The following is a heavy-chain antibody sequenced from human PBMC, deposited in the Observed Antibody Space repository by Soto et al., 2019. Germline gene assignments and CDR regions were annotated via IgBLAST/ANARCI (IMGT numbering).Heavy chain of an antibody. CDR2: ISWNSGSI. V-gene: IGHV3-9*01. CDR1: GFTFDDYA. D-gene: IGHD2-15*01. Sequence: EVQLVESGGGLVQPGRSLRLSCAASGFTFDDYAMHWVRQAPGKGLEWVSGISWNSGSIGYADSVKGRFTISRDNAKNSLYLQMNSLRSEDTAVYYCAPYCSGGSCGYWGQGTLVTVSS. CDR3: APYCSGGSCGY. J-gene: IGHJ4*02.